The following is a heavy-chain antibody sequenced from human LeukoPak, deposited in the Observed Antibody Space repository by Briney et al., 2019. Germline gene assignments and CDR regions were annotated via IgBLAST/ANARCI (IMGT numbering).Heavy chain of an antibody. J-gene: IGHJ6*02. D-gene: IGHD3-22*01. Sequence: PSQTLSLTCTVSGGSISSGSYYWSWIRQPAGKGLEWIGRIYTSGSTNYNPSLKSRVTISVDTSKNPFSLKLSSVTAADTAVYYCARGDYYDSSGYPPYYYYGMDVWGQGTTVTVSS. CDR3: ARGDYYDSSGYPPYYYYGMDV. V-gene: IGHV4-61*02. CDR2: IYTSGST. CDR1: GGSISSGSYY.